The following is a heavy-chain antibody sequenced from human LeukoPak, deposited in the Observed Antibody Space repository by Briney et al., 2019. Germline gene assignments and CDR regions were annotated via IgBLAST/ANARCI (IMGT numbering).Heavy chain of an antibody. J-gene: IGHJ5*02. V-gene: IGHV4-39*07. CDR1: GGSISSSSYY. CDR3: ARGLLIWFGELPRGWFDP. Sequence: SETLSLTCTVSGGSISSSSYYWGWIRQPPGKGLEWIGSIYYSGSTYYNPSLKSRVTISVDTSKNQFSLKLSSVTAADTAVYYCARGLLIWFGELPRGWFDPWGQGTLVTVSS. CDR2: IYYSGST. D-gene: IGHD3-10*01.